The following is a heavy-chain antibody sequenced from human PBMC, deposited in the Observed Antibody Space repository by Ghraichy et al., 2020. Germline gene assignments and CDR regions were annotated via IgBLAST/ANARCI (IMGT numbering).Heavy chain of an antibody. J-gene: IGHJ5*02. CDR1: GNTFTNFN. D-gene: IGHD4-11*01. CDR3: TTYDYSNHTFAH. CDR2: IDPHGGST. V-gene: IGHV1-46*03. Sequence: ASVKVSCKVSGNTFTNFNVHWVRQAPGQGLEWMGRIDPHGGSTKYAQSLQGRVTLTWATATNTVYMGLSSLRSEDTALYFCTTYDYSNHTFAHWGQGTLVTVSS.